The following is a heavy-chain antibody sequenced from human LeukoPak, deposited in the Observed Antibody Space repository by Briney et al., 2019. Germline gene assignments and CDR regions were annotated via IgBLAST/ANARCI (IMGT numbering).Heavy chain of an antibody. D-gene: IGHD3-10*01. CDR2: IRYDGSNK. CDR3: AKSYRGYGSGSYVDY. J-gene: IGHJ4*02. V-gene: IGHV3-30*02. Sequence: PGGSLRLSCVASGFTFSSYGMHWVRQAPGKGLEWVAFIRYDGSNKYYADSVKGRFTISRDNAKNSLYLQMNSLRAEDTAVYYCAKSYRGYGSGSYVDYWGQGTLVTVSS. CDR1: GFTFSSYG.